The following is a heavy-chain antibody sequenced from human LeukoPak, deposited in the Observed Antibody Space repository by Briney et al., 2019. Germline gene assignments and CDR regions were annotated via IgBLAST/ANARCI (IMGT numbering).Heavy chain of an antibody. J-gene: IGHJ4*02. Sequence: GGSLRLSCEASGFTFSSYWMTWVRQAPGKGLEWVATIKQDGNVTYYLDSVNGRFTISRDNAKNSLYLQMNSLRAEDTAVYCCARYRGGGDYDFWGQGTLVTVSS. V-gene: IGHV3-7*04. CDR2: IKQDGNVT. CDR1: GFTFSSYW. CDR3: ARYRGGGDYDF. D-gene: IGHD4-17*01.